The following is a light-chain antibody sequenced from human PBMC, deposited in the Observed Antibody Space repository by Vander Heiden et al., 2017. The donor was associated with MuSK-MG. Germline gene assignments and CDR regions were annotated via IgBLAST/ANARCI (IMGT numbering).Light chain of an antibody. V-gene: IGKV4-1*01. CDR3: QQYYSTPPA. CDR2: WAS. Sequence: DIVMTHSPDSLAVSLGERATINCKSSQSVLYSSNNKNYLAWYQQKPGQPPKLLIYWASTRESGVPDRFSGSGSGTDFTLTISSRQAEDVAVYYCQQYYSTPPALGNGTKVDIK. J-gene: IGKJ3*01. CDR1: QSVLYSSNNKNY.